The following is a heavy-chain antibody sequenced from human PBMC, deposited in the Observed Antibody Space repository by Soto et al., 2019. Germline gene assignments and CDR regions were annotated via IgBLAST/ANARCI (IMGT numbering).Heavy chain of an antibody. CDR2: ISSSSSYI. CDR1: GFTFSSYS. V-gene: IGHV3-21*01. J-gene: IGHJ4*02. Sequence: AGGSLRLSCAASGFTFSSYSMNWVRQAPGKGLEWVSSISSSSSYIYYADSVKGRFTISRDNAKNSLYLQMNSLRAEDTAVYYCARDLNLGELSFTDYWGQGTLVTVSS. D-gene: IGHD3-16*02. CDR3: ARDLNLGELSFTDY.